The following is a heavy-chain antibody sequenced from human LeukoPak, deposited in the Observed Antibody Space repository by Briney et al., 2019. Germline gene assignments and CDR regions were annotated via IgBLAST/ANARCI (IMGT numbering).Heavy chain of an antibody. CDR1: GGSISSYY. CDR2: IYYSGST. D-gene: IGHD3-16*01. J-gene: IGHJ2*01. V-gene: IGHV4-59*01. CDR3: ARESLGLGYFDL. Sequence: SETLSLTCTVSGGSISSYYWSWIRQPPGKGLEWIGYIYYSGSTNYNPSLKSRATISVDTSKNQFSLKLSSVTAADTAVYYCARESLGLGYFDLWGRGTLVTVSS.